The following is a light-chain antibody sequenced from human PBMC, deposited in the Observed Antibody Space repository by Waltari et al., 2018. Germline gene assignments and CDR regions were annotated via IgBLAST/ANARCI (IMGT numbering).Light chain of an antibody. CDR1: HDFSAF. V-gene: IGKV1-12*01. Sequence: DVHMTHSPSSVSASVGDRVTISCRASHDFSAFLAWYHQKPGKAPKLLIFTSSSLQNGVPSRFSGSGSVTDFTLTISSLQSEDSATYYCQQTNRFPCTFGQGTRVDIK. CDR2: TSS. CDR3: QQTNRFPCT. J-gene: IGKJ1*01.